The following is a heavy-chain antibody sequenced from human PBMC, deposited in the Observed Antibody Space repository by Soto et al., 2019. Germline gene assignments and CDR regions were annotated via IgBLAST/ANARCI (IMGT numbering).Heavy chain of an antibody. CDR3: ARDQPFTVATMSIDL. D-gene: IGHD5-12*01. CDR1: GYTFTNYG. V-gene: IGHV1-18*01. Sequence: QVQMAQSGGEVKKLGASLKVSCKAFGYTFTNYGISWVRQAPGQGLEWMGWISPYNGHTNSAQKFQDRMSMTTDTSPATAYMELRSLRPDDTAVYYCARDQPFTVATMSIDLWGQGTLVSVSS. J-gene: IGHJ4*02. CDR2: ISPYNGHT.